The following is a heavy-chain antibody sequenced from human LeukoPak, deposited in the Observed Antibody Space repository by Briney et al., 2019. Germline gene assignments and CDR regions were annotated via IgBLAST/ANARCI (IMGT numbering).Heavy chain of an antibody. CDR2: VYPGDSDT. V-gene: IGHV5-51*01. J-gene: IGHJ5*02. Sequence: GESLKISCKGSGYSFTSYWIGWVRQRPGKGLEWMGIVYPGDSDTRYSPSFQGQVTISADKSISTAYLQWSSLKASDTAMYYCARLLGIAVARVWFDPWGQGTLVTVYS. D-gene: IGHD6-19*01. CDR3: ARLLGIAVARVWFDP. CDR1: GYSFTSYW.